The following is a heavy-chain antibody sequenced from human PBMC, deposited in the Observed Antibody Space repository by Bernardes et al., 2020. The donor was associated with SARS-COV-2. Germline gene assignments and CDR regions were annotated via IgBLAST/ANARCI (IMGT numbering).Heavy chain of an antibody. D-gene: IGHD4-17*01. CDR3: ATEDGEWLES. Sequence: AGSLRLSCAASGFTFRDYTMHWVRQAPGKGLEWVAVIWHDGSREYYVDSVKGRFAISRDNSNNTLYLQMNNLRVEDTALYRCATEDGEWLESWGQGTLVTVSS. J-gene: IGHJ5*01. CDR2: IWHDGSRE. V-gene: IGHV3-33*01. CDR1: GFTFRDYT.